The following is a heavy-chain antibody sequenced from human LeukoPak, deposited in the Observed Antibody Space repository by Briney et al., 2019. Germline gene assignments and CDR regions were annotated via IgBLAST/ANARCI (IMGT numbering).Heavy chain of an antibody. D-gene: IGHD4-17*01. CDR1: GYTFTGSY. J-gene: IGHJ4*02. CDR2: INANSGAT. V-gene: IGHV1-2*02. Sequence: ASVKVSCKASGYTFTGSYLHWVRQAPGQGLEWMGWINANSGATNYARQFQGRVTMTRDASISTAYMELSRPRSDDTAVYHCARGLTTVTFDCWGQGTLVTVTS. CDR3: ARGLTTVTFDC.